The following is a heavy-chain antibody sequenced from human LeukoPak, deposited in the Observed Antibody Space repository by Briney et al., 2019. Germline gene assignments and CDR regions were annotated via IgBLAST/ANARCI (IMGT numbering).Heavy chain of an antibody. J-gene: IGHJ5*02. CDR2: SSYTGST. CDR1: GGSISSNY. Sequence: SETLSLTCTVSGGSISSNYWSWIRQPPGKGLEWITYSSYTGSTNYNPSLKSRVTISVDTSKNQFSLGLRSVTAADTAVYYCARFIPSSGIDPWGQGTLVTVSS. CDR3: ARFIPSSGIDP. D-gene: IGHD3-10*02. V-gene: IGHV4-59*01.